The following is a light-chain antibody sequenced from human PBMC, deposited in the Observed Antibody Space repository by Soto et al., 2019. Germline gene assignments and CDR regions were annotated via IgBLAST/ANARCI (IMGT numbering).Light chain of an antibody. J-gene: IGLJ1*01. CDR1: TNDVGDYNY. V-gene: IGLV2-14*01. CDR2: EVR. CDR3: TSYRSGSILYV. Sequence: QSVLTQPASVSGSPGQSITISCTGTTNDVGDYNYVSWYQQHPGKAPKLMIYEVRNRPSGVSNRFSGSKSGNTASLTISGLQAEDEGDYYCTSYRSGSILYVFGTGTKVTVL.